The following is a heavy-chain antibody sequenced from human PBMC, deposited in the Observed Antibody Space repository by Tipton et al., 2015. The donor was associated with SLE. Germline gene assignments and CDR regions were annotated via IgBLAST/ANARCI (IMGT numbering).Heavy chain of an antibody. D-gene: IGHD6-13*01. V-gene: IGHV4-38-2*02. CDR3: ARSELRPYSSSWYEFDY. CDR2: ICHSGRT. J-gene: IGHJ4*02. Sequence: TLSLTCTVSGGSIRSYYCGSLRPPPGKGLEWIGSICHSGRTSNNPSLKSRVTISVDTSKNQFSLKLSSVTAADTAVYYCARSELRPYSSSWYEFDYWGQGKLVTVSS. CDR1: GGSIRSYY.